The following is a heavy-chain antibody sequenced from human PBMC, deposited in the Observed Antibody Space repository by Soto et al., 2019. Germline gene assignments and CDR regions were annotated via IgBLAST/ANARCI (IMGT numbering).Heavy chain of an antibody. CDR2: IDPSDSYT. J-gene: IGHJ4*02. Sequence: PGESLKISCKGSGYSFTSYWISWLRQMPGKGLEWIGRIDPSDSYTNYSPSFQGHVTISADKSISTAYLQWSSLKASDTAMYYCARIGWFAQLEDYWGQGTLVTVSS. CDR1: GYSFTSYW. CDR3: ARIGWFAQLEDY. V-gene: IGHV5-10-1*01. D-gene: IGHD3-10*01.